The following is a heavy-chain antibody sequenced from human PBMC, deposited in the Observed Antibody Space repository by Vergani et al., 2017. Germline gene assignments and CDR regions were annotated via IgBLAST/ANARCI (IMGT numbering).Heavy chain of an antibody. CDR2: ISGSGGST. D-gene: IGHD6-19*01. CDR1: GFTFSSYA. V-gene: IGHV3-23*01. Sequence: VQLLESGGGLVQPGGSLRLSCAASGFTFSSYAMSWVRQAPGKGLEWVSAISGSGGSTYYADSVKGRFTISRDNSKNTLYLQMNSLRAEDTAVYYCAKDQAPYSSGWSPFDYWGQGTLVTVSS. J-gene: IGHJ4*02. CDR3: AKDQAPYSSGWSPFDY.